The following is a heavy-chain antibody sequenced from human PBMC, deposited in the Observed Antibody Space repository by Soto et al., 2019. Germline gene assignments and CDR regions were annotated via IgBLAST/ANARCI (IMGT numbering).Heavy chain of an antibody. CDR1: GFTFNTYG. CDR2: IWYDGSNK. J-gene: IGHJ6*02. Sequence: QVQLVESGGGVVQPGGSLGLSCTTSGFTFNTYGMHWVRQAPGKGLEWVAIIWYDGSNKYYADSVKGRFTISRDNSKNTLYLQMNSLRAEDTALYYCARSDCTGAYCYSWPFNYGVDVWGQGTTVTVSS. D-gene: IGHD2-15*01. V-gene: IGHV3-33*08. CDR3: ARSDCTGAYCYSWPFNYGVDV.